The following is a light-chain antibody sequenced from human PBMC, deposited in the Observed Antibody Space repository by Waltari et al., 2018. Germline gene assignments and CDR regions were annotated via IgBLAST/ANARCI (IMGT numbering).Light chain of an antibody. Sequence: DIVMTQSPDSLAVSLGERATINCRSSQSVLYNSNNKNYLAWYRQKPGQPPKLLLYWASTRESGVHDRFSGSGSGTDFTLTISSLQAEDVAVYFCQQYYTAPFTFGPGTKVEI. CDR2: WAS. CDR3: QQYYTAPFT. J-gene: IGKJ3*01. CDR1: QSVLYNSNNKNY. V-gene: IGKV4-1*01.